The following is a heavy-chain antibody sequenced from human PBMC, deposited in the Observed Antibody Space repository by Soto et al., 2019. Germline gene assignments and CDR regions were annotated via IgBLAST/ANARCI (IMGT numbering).Heavy chain of an antibody. V-gene: IGHV3-23*01. J-gene: IGHJ6*03. CDR2: ISGSGGST. Sequence: GGSLRLSCAASGFTFSSYAMSWVRQAPGKGLEWVSAISGSGGSTYYADSVKGRFTISRDNSKNTLYLQMNSLRAEDTAVYYCAKGRYGAGSYYNVVWAPGTVGGKGTTVTVS. CDR1: GFTFSSYA. D-gene: IGHD3-10*01. CDR3: AKGRYGAGSYYNVVWAPGTV.